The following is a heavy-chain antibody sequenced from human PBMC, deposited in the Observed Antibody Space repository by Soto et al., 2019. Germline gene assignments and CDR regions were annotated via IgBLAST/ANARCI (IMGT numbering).Heavy chain of an antibody. CDR3: ARSPTFGGFDI. D-gene: IGHD3-16*01. CDR1: GYTFTSYA. CDR2: INAGNGNT. V-gene: IGHV1-3*05. Sequence: QVQLVQSGAEEKKPGASVKVSCKASGYTFTSYAMHWVRKAPGQRLEWMGWINAGNGNTKYSQKFQGSVTITRDTSASTAYMELSSLRSEDTAVYYCARSPTFGGFDIWGQGTMVTGSS. J-gene: IGHJ3*02.